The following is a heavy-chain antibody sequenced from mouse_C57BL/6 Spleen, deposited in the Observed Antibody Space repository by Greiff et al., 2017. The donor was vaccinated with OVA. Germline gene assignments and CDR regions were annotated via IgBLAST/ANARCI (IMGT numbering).Heavy chain of an antibody. D-gene: IGHD1-1*01. CDR3: ARGITTVVALDWYFDV. J-gene: IGHJ1*03. CDR1: GYTFTSYW. CDR2: IDPSDSET. Sequence: VQLQQPGAELVRPGSSVKLSCKASGYTFTSYWMHWVKQRPIQGLEWIGNIDPSDSETHYNQKFKDKATLTVDKSSSTAYMQLSSLTSEDSAVYYCARGITTVVALDWYFDVWGTGTTVTVSS. V-gene: IGHV1-52*01.